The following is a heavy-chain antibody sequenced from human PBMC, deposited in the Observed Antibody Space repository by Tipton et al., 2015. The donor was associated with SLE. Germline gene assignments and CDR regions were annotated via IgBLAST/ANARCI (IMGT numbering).Heavy chain of an antibody. CDR3: ARDLYDFWSGYTPSGAMDV. J-gene: IGHJ6*03. CDR2: IYASGST. V-gene: IGHV4-61*02. CDR1: GGSITNDNHY. D-gene: IGHD3-3*01. Sequence: TLSLTCTVSGGSITNDNHYWSWIRQPAGKGLEWIGRIYASGSTNYNPSLKSRLTISVDTSKNQFSLNLSSVTAADTTMYYCARDLYDFWSGYTPSGAMDVWGKGTTVTVSS.